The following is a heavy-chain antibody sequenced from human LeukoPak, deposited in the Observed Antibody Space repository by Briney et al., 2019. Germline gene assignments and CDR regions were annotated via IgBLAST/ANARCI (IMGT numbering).Heavy chain of an antibody. D-gene: IGHD4-11*01. J-gene: IGHJ6*02. CDR1: GFTFSSYG. V-gene: IGHV3-30*03. CDR3: AREMTTVTVYGMDV. Sequence: GGSLRLSCAASGFTFSSYGMHWVRQAPGKGLEWVAVISYDGSNKYYADSVKGRFTISRDNSKNTLYLQMNSLRAEDTAVYYCAREMTTVTVYGMDVWGQGTTVTVSS. CDR2: ISYDGSNK.